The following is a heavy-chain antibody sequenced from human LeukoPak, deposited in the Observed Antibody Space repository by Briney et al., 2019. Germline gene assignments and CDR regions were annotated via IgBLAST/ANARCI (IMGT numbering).Heavy chain of an antibody. CDR1: EFTFSNYR. V-gene: IGHV3-48*04. J-gene: IGHJ4*02. D-gene: IGHD2-2*01. Sequence: GGSLRLSCAASEFTFSNYRMNWVRQAPGKGLEWISYISGSSSTIYYADSVKGRFTISRDDAKNSLYLQMNSLRAEDTAVYYCARGGYCGSTSCPFDYWGQGTLVTVSS. CDR2: ISGSSSTI. CDR3: ARGGYCGSTSCPFDY.